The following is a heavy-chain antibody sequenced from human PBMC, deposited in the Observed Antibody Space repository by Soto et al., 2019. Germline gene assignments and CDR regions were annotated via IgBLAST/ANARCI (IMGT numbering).Heavy chain of an antibody. CDR3: ASVTFGGVVLAH. V-gene: IGHV4-59*01. CDR1: SASFSKYY. CDR2: VYFNGNT. J-gene: IGHJ4*02. D-gene: IGHD3-16*01. Sequence: SETLSLTCTVSSASFSKYYWTWIRQPPGKGLEWIGYVYFNGNTNYNPSLKRRVSISIDTSKNQISLTLNSVTAADTAVYYCASVTFGGVVLAHWGQGTLVTVSS.